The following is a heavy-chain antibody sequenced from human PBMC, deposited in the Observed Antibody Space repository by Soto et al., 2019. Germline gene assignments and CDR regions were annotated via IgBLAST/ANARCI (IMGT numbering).Heavy chain of an antibody. CDR3: TTDHYGSGSYYYYYYGMDV. CDR2: IKSKTDGWTT. CDR1: GFTFSNAW. J-gene: IGHJ6*02. V-gene: IGHV3-15*07. D-gene: IGHD3-10*01. Sequence: GGSLRLSCAASGFTFSNAWMNWVRQAPGKGLEWVGRIKSKTDGWTTDYAAPVKGRFTISRDDSKNTLYLQMNSLKTEDTAVYYCTTDHYGSGSYYYYYYGMDVWGQGTTVTVSS.